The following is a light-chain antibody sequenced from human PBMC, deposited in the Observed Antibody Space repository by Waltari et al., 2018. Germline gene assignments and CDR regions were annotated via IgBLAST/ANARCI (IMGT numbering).Light chain of an antibody. CDR3: QQTYTTPYT. Sequence: DIQMTQSPSSLSASVGDRVTIPCRASQCISSFLGWYQQTPGKAPNLLIFAASTLQSGVPSRFSGSGSGTDFTLTISSLKAEDFATYYCQQTYTTPYTYGQGTKLEIK. J-gene: IGKJ2*01. V-gene: IGKV1-39*01. CDR2: AAS. CDR1: QCISSF.